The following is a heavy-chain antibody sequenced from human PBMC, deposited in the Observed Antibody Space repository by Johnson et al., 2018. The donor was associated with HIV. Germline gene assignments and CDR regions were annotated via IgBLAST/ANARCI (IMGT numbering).Heavy chain of an antibody. D-gene: IGHD3-22*01. V-gene: IGHV3-30*02. J-gene: IGHJ3*02. CDR3: AKSGSYYDSSAYHDAFDI. CDR1: GFTFSSYG. Sequence: QVQLVESRGGVVQPGGSLRLSCAASGFTFSSYGMHWVRQAPGKGLEWVSFIRYDGGDKYYADSVKGRFTISRDNSKNTLDLQMNSLRPEDTAVYYCAKSGSYYDSSAYHDAFDIWGQGTMVTVSS. CDR2: IRYDGGDK.